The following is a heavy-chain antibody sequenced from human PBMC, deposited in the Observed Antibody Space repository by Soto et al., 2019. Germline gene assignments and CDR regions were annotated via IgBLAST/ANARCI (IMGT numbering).Heavy chain of an antibody. CDR3: ARGCYTSKCSRPDL. Sequence: GGSRRPSVPPSGLTSSSFAMSWFRQAPGKGLDWVSAIRGSGGTTYSADSVKGRFTISRDNSKNTLYLQMSSLRAEDTAVYYCARGCYTSKCSRPDLWGQGSLVTVSS. CDR1: GLTSSSFA. V-gene: IGHV3-23*01. CDR2: IRGSGGTT. D-gene: IGHD2-15*01. J-gene: IGHJ5*02.